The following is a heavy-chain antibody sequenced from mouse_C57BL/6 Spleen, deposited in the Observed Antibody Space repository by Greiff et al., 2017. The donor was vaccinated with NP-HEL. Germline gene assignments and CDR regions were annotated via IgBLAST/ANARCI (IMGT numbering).Heavy chain of an antibody. Sequence: EVQLQQSGPELVKPGASVKISCKASGYTFTDYYMNWVKQSHGKSLEWIVDINPNNGGTSYNQKFKGKATLTVDKSSSTAYMELRSLTSEDSAVYYCARYYYGSSWYFDVWGTGTTVTVSS. J-gene: IGHJ1*03. V-gene: IGHV1-26*01. CDR3: ARYYYGSSWYFDV. D-gene: IGHD1-1*01. CDR2: INPNNGGT. CDR1: GYTFTDYY.